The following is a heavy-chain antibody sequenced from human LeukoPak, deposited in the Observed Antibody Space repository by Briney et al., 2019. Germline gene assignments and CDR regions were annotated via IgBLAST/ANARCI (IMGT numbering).Heavy chain of an antibody. CDR2: IYYSGST. D-gene: IGHD2-2*01. Sequence: SETLSLTCTVSGGSISSYYWSWIRQPPGKGLEWIGYIYYSGSTNYNPSLKSRVTISVDTSKNQFSLKLSSVTAADTAVYYCAREVDPYCSSTSCPRGPFDYWGQGTLVTVSS. CDR3: AREVDPYCSSTSCPRGPFDY. CDR1: GGSISSYY. V-gene: IGHV4-4*08. J-gene: IGHJ4*02.